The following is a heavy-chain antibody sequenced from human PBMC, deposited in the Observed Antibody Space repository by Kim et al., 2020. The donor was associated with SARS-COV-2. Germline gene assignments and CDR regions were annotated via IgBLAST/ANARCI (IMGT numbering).Heavy chain of an antibody. V-gene: IGHV1-24*01. CDR1: GYTLTELS. Sequence: ASVKVSCKVSGYTLTELSMHWVRQAPGKGLEWMGGFDPEDGETIYAQKFQGRVTMTEDTSTDTAYMELSSLRSEDTAVYYCATGPAIFGVGYNWFDPWGQGTLVTVSS. CDR2: FDPEDGET. D-gene: IGHD3-3*02. J-gene: IGHJ5*02. CDR3: ATGPAIFGVGYNWFDP.